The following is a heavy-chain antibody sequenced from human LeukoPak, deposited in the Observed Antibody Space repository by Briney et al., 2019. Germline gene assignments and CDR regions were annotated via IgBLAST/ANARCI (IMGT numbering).Heavy chain of an antibody. CDR3: ARLGEFSDYYMDV. V-gene: IGHV4-39*07. D-gene: IGHD3-10*01. CDR1: GGSISSSSYY. CDR2: IYYSGST. Sequence: SETLSLTCTVSGGSISSSSYYWGCFRQPPGKGLEWIGSIYYSGSTNYNPSLKSRVSISVDTSKNQFSLKLSSVTAADTAVYYCARLGEFSDYYMDVWGKGTTVTVSS. J-gene: IGHJ6*03.